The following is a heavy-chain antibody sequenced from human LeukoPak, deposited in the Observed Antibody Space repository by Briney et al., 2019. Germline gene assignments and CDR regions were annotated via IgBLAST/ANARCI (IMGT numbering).Heavy chain of an antibody. D-gene: IGHD3-16*01. CDR2: ISNDGSNK. CDR3: ARDLGGY. J-gene: IGHJ4*02. Sequence: GGSLRLSCAASGFTFSSCAMHWVRQAPGKGLEWVAVISNDGSNKYYADSVKGRFTISRDNSKNTLYLQMNSLRAEDTAVYYCARDLGGYWGQGTLVTVSS. CDR1: GFTFSSCA. V-gene: IGHV3-30*01.